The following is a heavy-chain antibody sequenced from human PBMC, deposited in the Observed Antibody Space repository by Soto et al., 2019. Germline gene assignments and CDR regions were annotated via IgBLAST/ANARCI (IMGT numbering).Heavy chain of an antibody. CDR3: ARHPYSGYDFDY. V-gene: IGHV4-39*01. CDR1: GDSISSSHYY. D-gene: IGHD5-12*01. Sequence: SETLSLTCTVSGDSISSSHYYWAWIRQPPGKGLEWIGSIFYSGNTYYNPSLKSRVTISMDMSKNQFSLKLSSVTAADTAVYYCARHPYSGYDFDYWGQGTLVT. CDR2: IFYSGNT. J-gene: IGHJ4*02.